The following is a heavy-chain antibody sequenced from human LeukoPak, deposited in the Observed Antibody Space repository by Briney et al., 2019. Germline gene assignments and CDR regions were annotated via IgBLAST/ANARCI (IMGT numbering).Heavy chain of an antibody. V-gene: IGHV4-61*01. CDR2: IYYSGST. CDR3: ARDGGRWLQGLNY. J-gene: IGHJ4*02. Sequence: SETLSLTCTVSGGSVSSGSYYWSWIRQPPGKGLEWIGYIYYSGSTNYNPSLKSRVTISVDTSKNQFSLKLSSVTAADTALYYCARDGGRWLQGLNYWGQGTLVTVSS. CDR1: GGSVSSGSYY. D-gene: IGHD5-24*01.